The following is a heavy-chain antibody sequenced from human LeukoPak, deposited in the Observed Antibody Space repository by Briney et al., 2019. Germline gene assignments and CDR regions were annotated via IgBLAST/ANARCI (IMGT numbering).Heavy chain of an antibody. CDR1: GFTFSSYA. Sequence: GGSLRLSCAASGFTFSSYAMHWVRQAPGKGLEWVAVISYDGGNKYYGDSVKGRFTISRDNSKNTLYLQMNSLRAEDTAVYYCARDKDIVVVVGATGAFDIWGQGTMVTVSS. V-gene: IGHV3-30*04. CDR3: ARDKDIVVVVGATGAFDI. D-gene: IGHD2-15*01. CDR2: ISYDGGNK. J-gene: IGHJ3*02.